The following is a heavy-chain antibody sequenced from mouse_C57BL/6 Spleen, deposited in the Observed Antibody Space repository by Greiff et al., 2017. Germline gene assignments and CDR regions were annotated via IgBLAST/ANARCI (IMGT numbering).Heavy chain of an antibody. CDR3: ARNYYDYAWFAY. Sequence: QVQLQQPGAELVMPGASVKLSCKASGYTFTSYWMHWVKQRPGQGLEWIGEIDPSDSYTNYNQKFKGKSTLTVDKSSSTAYMQLSSLTSEDSAVYYCARNYYDYAWFAYWDQGTLVTVSA. J-gene: IGHJ3*01. CDR2: IDPSDSYT. V-gene: IGHV1-69*01. CDR1: GYTFTSYW. D-gene: IGHD2-4*01.